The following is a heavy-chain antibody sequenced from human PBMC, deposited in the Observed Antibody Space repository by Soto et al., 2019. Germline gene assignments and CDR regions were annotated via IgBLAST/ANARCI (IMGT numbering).Heavy chain of an antibody. D-gene: IGHD1-26*01. J-gene: IGHJ6*02. CDR2: ISGSGGNA. V-gene: IGHV3-23*01. CDR3: AKDGASGSYPPYYYFGMDV. Sequence: EVQLLESGGGLEQPGGSLRLSCAASGFTFSSYAMSWVRQAPGKGLEWVSTISGSGGNAYYADSVKGRFSISRDNSKNMLRLQMNSLRADDTAVYYCAKDGASGSYPPYYYFGMDVWGQGTTVTVSS. CDR1: GFTFSSYA.